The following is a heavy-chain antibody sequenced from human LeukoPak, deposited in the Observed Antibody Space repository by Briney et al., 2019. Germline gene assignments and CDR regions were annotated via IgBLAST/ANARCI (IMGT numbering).Heavy chain of an antibody. Sequence: PGGSLRLSCAASGFTFSDYYMTWIRQAPGKGLEWVSYISTRSTFTNYADSVKGRFTISRDDVKNSLYLQMNSLRAEDTAVYYCARTIRNPEAWGQGTLVTVSS. CDR3: ARTIRNPEA. CDR1: GFTFSDYY. V-gene: IGHV3-11*03. J-gene: IGHJ4*02. CDR2: ISTRSTFT. D-gene: IGHD1-14*01.